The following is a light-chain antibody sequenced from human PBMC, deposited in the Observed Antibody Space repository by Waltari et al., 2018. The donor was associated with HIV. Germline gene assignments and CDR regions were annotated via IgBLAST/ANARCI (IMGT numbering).Light chain of an antibody. CDR1: SSDVGAYNY. CDR2: EVS. J-gene: IGLJ3*02. Sequence: QSALTQPASVSGSPGQSITISCTGTSSDVGAYNYVSWYQQHPGKAPKLMIYEVSNRPSGVSNRFSASKSGNTASLTISGLQAEDEAYYYCSSYTTNNTRVFGGGTKLTVL. V-gene: IGLV2-14*03. CDR3: SSYTTNNTRV.